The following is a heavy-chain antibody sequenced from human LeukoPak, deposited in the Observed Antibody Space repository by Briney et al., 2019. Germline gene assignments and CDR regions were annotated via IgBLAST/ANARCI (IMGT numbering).Heavy chain of an antibody. D-gene: IGHD1-26*01. CDR1: GFTFSSYG. Sequence: GGSLRLSCAASGFTFSSYGMHWVRQAPGKGLEWVAVISYDGSNKYYADSVKGRFTISRDNFKNTLYLQMNSLRAEDTAVYYCAKDPELPEGYWGQGTLVTVSS. J-gene: IGHJ4*02. CDR2: ISYDGSNK. V-gene: IGHV3-30*18. CDR3: AKDPELPEGY.